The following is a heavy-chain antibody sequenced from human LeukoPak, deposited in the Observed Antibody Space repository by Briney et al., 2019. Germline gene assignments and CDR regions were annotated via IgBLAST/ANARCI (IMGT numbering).Heavy chain of an antibody. J-gene: IGHJ4*02. D-gene: IGHD1-1*01. Sequence: GRSLRLSCAASGFTFSSYAKHWVRQAPGKGLEWVAVISYDGSNKYYADSVKGRFTISRDNSKNTLYLQMNSLRAEDTAVYYCARDLTGTGDYWGQGTLVTVSS. CDR2: ISYDGSNK. CDR3: ARDLTGTGDY. V-gene: IGHV3-30-3*01. CDR1: GFTFSSYA.